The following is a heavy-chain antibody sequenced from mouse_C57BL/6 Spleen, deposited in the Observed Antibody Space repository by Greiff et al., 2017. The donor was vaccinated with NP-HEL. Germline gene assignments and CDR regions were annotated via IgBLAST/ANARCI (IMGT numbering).Heavy chain of an antibody. J-gene: IGHJ4*01. CDR2: IYPGSGST. CDR1: GYTFTSYW. V-gene: IGHV1-55*01. CDR3: ARKGDGKDGYAMDY. D-gene: IGHD1-1*01. Sequence: QVQLQQSGAELVKPGASVKMSCKASGYTFTSYWITWVKQRPGQGLEWIGDIYPGSGSTNYNEKFKSKATLTVDTSSSTAYMQLSSLTSEDSAVYYCARKGDGKDGYAMDYWGQGTSVTVSS.